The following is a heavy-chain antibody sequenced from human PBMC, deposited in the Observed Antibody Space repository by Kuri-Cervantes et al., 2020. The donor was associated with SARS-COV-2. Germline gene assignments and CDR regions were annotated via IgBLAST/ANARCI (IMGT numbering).Heavy chain of an antibody. J-gene: IGHJ3*02. CDR3: ASQGDYSPDVNPAHYAFDI. CDR1: GFTFDDYG. Sequence: GGSLRLSCAASGFTFDDYGMSWVRQAPGKGLEWVSGINWNGGSTGYADSVKGRFTISRDNAKNSLYLQMNSLRAEDTALYYCASQGDYSPDVNPAHYAFDIWGQGTMVTVSS. V-gene: IGHV3-20*04. D-gene: IGHD4-11*01. CDR2: INWNGGST.